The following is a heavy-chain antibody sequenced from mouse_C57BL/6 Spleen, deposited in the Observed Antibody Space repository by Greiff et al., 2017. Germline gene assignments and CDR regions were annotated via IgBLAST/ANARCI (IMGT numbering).Heavy chain of an antibody. CDR2: ISSGSSTI. D-gene: IGHD2-1*01. J-gene: IGHJ4*01. Sequence: VQLKESGGGLVKPGGSLKLSCAASGFTFSDYGMHWVRQAPEKGLEWVAYISSGSSTIYYADTVKGRFTISRDNAKNTLFLQMTSLRSEDTAMYYCARGVYGNFAMDYWGQGTSVTVSS. CDR1: GFTFSDYG. V-gene: IGHV5-17*01. CDR3: ARGVYGNFAMDY.